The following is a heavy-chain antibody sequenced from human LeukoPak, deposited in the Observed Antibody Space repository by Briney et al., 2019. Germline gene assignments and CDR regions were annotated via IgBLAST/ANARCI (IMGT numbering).Heavy chain of an antibody. D-gene: IGHD5-18*01. CDR3: ARAGGYSYGYPY. CDR1: GGTFSSYA. Sequence: SVKVSCKASGGTFSSYAISWVRQAPGQGLERMGRIIPIFGTANYAQKFQGRVTITTDESTSTAYMELSSLRSEDTAVYYCARAGGYSYGYPYWGQGTLVTVSS. V-gene: IGHV1-69*05. CDR2: IIPIFGTA. J-gene: IGHJ4*02.